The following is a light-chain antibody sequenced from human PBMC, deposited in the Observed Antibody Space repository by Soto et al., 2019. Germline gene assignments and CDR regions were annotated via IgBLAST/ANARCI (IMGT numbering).Light chain of an antibody. CDR2: EGT. CDR1: SSDVGSYNL. Sequence: QSALTQPASVSGSPGQSITISCTATSSDVGSYNLVSWYQQHPGKAPKLMIYEGTKRPSGVSNRFSGSKSGNTASLTISGLQAEDEADYYCCSYARSSNWVFGGGTQLTVL. CDR3: CSYARSSNWV. V-gene: IGLV2-23*01. J-gene: IGLJ3*02.